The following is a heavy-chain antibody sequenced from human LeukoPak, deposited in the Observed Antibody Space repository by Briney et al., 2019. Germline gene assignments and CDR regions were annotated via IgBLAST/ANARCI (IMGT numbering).Heavy chain of an antibody. CDR2: INHSGST. V-gene: IGHV4-34*01. CDR1: GGSFSGYY. J-gene: IGHJ5*02. Sequence: SETLSLTCAVYGGSFSGYYWSWIRQPPGKGLEWIGEINHSGSTNYNPSLKSRVTITVDTTKDQFSLKLSSVTAADTAVYYCAGGVNVAPRIYNWFDPWGQGTLVTVSS. D-gene: IGHD2-8*01. CDR3: AGGVNVAPRIYNWFDP.